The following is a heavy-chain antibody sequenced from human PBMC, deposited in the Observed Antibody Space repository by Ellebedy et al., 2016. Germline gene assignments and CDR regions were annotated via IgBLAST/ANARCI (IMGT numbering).Heavy chain of an antibody. CDR1: GGTFSSYA. D-gene: IGHD3-22*01. V-gene: IGHV1-69*04. CDR3: AASYYYDSSGYCLSCVYFDY. Sequence: ASVKVSCKASGGTFSSYAISWVRQAPGQGLEWMGRIIPILGIANYAQKFQGRVTITADKSTSTAYMELSSLRSEDTAVYYCAASYYYDSSGYCLSCVYFDYWGQGTLVTVSS. J-gene: IGHJ4*02. CDR2: IIPILGIA.